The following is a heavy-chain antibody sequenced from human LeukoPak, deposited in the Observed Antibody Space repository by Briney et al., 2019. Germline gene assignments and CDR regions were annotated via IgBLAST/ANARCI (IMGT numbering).Heavy chain of an antibody. J-gene: IGHJ4*02. CDR2: ISSGSSYI. Sequence: GRSLRLSCAASGFTFRSHWMHWVRQAPGKGLEWVSFISSGSSYIYYADSVKGRFTISRDNAKNSLYLQMNSLRAEDMAVYYCARAPGYRSFLDYWGQGTLVTVSS. CDR3: ARAPGYRSFLDY. D-gene: IGHD5-12*01. CDR1: GFTFRSHW. V-gene: IGHV3-21*06.